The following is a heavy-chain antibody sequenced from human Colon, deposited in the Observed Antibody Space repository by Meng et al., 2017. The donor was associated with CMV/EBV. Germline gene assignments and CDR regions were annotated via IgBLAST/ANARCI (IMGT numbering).Heavy chain of an antibody. CDR2: ISGSGLST. CDR3: AKGAAFHDFWSGFAD. D-gene: IGHD3-3*01. CDR1: GFTFNDFD. J-gene: IGHJ4*02. V-gene: IGHV3-23*01. Sequence: GESLKISCSASGFTFNDFDMTWIRQAPGKGLEWVSSISGSGLSTYYTDAVRGRFTISRDGSRNTLYLQINSLRADDSAVYYCAKGAAFHDFWSGFADWVQGTVVTVSS.